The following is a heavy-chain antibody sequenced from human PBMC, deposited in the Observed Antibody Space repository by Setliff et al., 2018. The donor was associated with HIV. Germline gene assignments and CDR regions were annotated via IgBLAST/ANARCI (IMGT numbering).Heavy chain of an antibody. D-gene: IGHD1-1*01. V-gene: IGHV3-21*01. CDR1: GFTLSTYT. Sequence: GGSLRLSCAASGFTLSTYTMNWVRQAPGKGLEWISSISSNIIYIYYADSVRGRFTISRDNAKNSLYLQMNSLRVEDTAVYYCARTSTTTGTTLNWFDPWGQGIQVTVSS. J-gene: IGHJ5*02. CDR2: ISSNIIYI. CDR3: ARTSTTTGTTLNWFDP.